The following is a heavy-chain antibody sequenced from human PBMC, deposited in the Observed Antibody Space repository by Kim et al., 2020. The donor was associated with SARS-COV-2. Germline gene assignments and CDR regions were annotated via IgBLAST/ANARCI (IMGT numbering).Heavy chain of an antibody. CDR1: GFTFDDYA. V-gene: IGHV3-9*01. J-gene: IGHJ6*02. D-gene: IGHD2-15*01. Sequence: GGSLRLSCAASGFTFDDYAMHWVRQAPGKGLEWVSGISWNSGSIGYADSVKGRFTISRDNAKNSLYLQMNSLRAEDTALYYCAKDRSGGSSYYYYYGMDVWGQGTTVTVSS. CDR2: ISWNSGSI. CDR3: AKDRSGGSSYYYYYGMDV.